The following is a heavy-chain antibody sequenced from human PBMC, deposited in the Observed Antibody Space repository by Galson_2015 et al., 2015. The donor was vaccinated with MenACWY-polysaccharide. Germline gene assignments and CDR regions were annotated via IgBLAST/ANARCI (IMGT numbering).Heavy chain of an antibody. V-gene: IGHV3-23*01. Sequence: SLRLSCAVSGFSITSYAVNWVRQAPGKGLEWVAVISGSGTNIQYADSVKGRFTISRDTSKSTLYLQMNSLRAEDTAKYYCAKASQWGAAAVGSFDHWGQGILVTVSS. CDR1: GFSITSYA. CDR2: ISGSGTNI. D-gene: IGHD6-13*01. CDR3: AKASQWGAAAVGSFDH. J-gene: IGHJ4*02.